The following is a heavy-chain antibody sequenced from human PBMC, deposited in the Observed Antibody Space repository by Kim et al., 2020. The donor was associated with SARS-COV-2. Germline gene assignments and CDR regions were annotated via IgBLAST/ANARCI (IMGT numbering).Heavy chain of an antibody. Sequence: SETMSLTCTVSGYSISSGYYWGWIRQPPGKGLEWIGTIYHSGNTYYNPSLKSRLTISVDTSKNQFSLKLSSVTAADTAVYYCASQQQLLNWFDPWGQGTLVTVSS. CDR1: GYSISSGYY. CDR3: ASQQQLLNWFDP. J-gene: IGHJ5*02. CDR2: IYHSGNT. D-gene: IGHD6-13*01. V-gene: IGHV4-38-2*02.